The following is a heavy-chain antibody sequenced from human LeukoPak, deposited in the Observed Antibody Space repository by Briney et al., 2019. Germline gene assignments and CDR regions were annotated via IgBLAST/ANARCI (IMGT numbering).Heavy chain of an antibody. CDR2: ISNDGGNK. CDR3: AKQGDNSGLDY. V-gene: IGHV3-30*18. CDR1: GFTFSRYG. J-gene: IGHJ4*02. D-gene: IGHD5-24*01. Sequence: GRSLRLSCAASGFTFSRYGIHWVRQAPGKGLEWVAVISNDGGNKYYADSVKGRSTISRDNSKNTLYLQMNSLRAEDTAVYYCAKQGDNSGLDYWGQGTLVTVSS.